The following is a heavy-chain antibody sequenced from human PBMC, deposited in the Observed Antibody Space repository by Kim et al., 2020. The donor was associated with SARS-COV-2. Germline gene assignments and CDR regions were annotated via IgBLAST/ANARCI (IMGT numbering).Heavy chain of an antibody. J-gene: IGHJ4*02. CDR2: ISSNGGST. V-gene: IGHV3-64D*06. CDR3: VKDARLGYYYDSSGYPISNLDY. CDR1: GFTFSSYA. D-gene: IGHD3-22*01. Sequence: GGSLRLSCSASGFTFSSYAMHWVRQAPGKGLEYVSAISSNGGSTYYADSVKGRFTISRDNSKNTLYLQMSSLRAEDTAVYYCVKDARLGYYYDSSGYPISNLDYWGQGTLVTVSS.